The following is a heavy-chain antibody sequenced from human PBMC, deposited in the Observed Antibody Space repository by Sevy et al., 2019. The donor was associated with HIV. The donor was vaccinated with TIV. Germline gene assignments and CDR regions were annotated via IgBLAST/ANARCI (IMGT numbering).Heavy chain of an antibody. J-gene: IGHJ2*01. CDR2: ISSSSSTI. CDR3: ARDKAVGYSYSDWYFDL. CDR1: GFTFSSYS. D-gene: IGHD5-18*01. Sequence: GESLKISCAASGFTFSSYSMNWVRQAPGKGLEWVSYISSSSSTIYYADSVKGRFTISRDNAKNSLYLQMNSLRDEDTAVYYCARDKAVGYSYSDWYFDLWGRGTLVTVSS. V-gene: IGHV3-48*02.